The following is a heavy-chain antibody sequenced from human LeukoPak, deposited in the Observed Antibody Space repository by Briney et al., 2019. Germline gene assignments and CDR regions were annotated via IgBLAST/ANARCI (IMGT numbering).Heavy chain of an antibody. J-gene: IGHJ5*02. CDR2: IRYDRSNK. CDR3: AKGAHPLDIVVVPAVTP. Sequence: PGGSLRLSCAASGFTFSSYGMHWVRQAPGKGLEWVAFIRYDRSNKYYADSVKGRFTISRDNSKNTLYLQMNSLRAEDTAVYYCAKGAHPLDIVVVPAVTPWGQGTLVTVSS. D-gene: IGHD2-2*03. CDR1: GFTFSSYG. V-gene: IGHV3-30*02.